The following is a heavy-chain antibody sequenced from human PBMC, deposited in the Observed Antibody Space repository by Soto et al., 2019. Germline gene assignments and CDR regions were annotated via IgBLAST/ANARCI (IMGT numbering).Heavy chain of an antibody. CDR1: GGSFSGYY. V-gene: IGHV4-34*01. Sequence: PSETLSLTCAVYGGSFSGYYWSWIRQPPGKGLEWIGEINHSGSTNYNPSLKSRVTISVDTSKNQFSLKLSSVTAADTAVYYCARQGRIAAVLYIWGQGTMVTVSS. J-gene: IGHJ3*02. CDR2: INHSGST. D-gene: IGHD6-13*01. CDR3: ARQGRIAAVLYI.